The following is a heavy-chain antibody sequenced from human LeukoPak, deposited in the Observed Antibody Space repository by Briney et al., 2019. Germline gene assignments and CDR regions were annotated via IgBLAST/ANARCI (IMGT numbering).Heavy chain of an antibody. CDR3: ASGTYYYGSGSRNRYYYYYMDV. V-gene: IGHV1-69*01. Sequence: GGSLRLSCAASGFTFSSYAISWVRQAPGQGLEWMGGIIPIFGTANYAQKFQGRVTITADESTSTAYMELSSLRSEDTAVYYCASGTYYYGSGSRNRYYYYYMDVWGKGTTVTVSS. D-gene: IGHD3-10*01. J-gene: IGHJ6*03. CDR1: GFTFSSYA. CDR2: IIPIFGTA.